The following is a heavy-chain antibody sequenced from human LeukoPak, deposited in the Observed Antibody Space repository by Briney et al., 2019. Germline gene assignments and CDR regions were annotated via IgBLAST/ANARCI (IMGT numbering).Heavy chain of an antibody. V-gene: IGHV1-18*01. CDR1: GFTFTSYG. J-gene: IGHJ6*03. Sequence: ASVKVSCKASGFTFTSYGISWVRQAPGQGLEWMGWNSPYRSNTNYAQKLQGRVTMTTDTSTSTAYMELRSLRSDDTAVYYCARDLKNGGDSDPYYYYYMDVWGKGTTVTVSS. D-gene: IGHD2-21*02. CDR3: ARDLKNGGDSDPYYYYYMDV. CDR2: NSPYRSNT.